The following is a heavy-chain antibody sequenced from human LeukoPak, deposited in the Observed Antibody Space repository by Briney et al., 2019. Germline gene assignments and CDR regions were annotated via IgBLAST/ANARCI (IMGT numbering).Heavy chain of an antibody. CDR2: ISYDGSNK. CDR3: ARDRAANQDWVEFDP. Sequence: PGGSLRLSCAASGFTFSSYGMHWVRQAPGKGLEWVAVISYDGSNKYYADSVKGRFTISRDNSKNTLYLQMNSLRVEDTAVYFCARDRAANQDWVEFDPWGQGTPVIVSS. D-gene: IGHD3/OR15-3a*01. V-gene: IGHV3-30*03. J-gene: IGHJ5*02. CDR1: GFTFSSYG.